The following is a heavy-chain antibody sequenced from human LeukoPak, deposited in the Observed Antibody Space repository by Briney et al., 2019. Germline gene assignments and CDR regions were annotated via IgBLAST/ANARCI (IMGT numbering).Heavy chain of an antibody. V-gene: IGHV1-2*02. CDR1: GYTFTGYY. J-gene: IGHJ4*02. Sequence: ASVKVSCKASGYTFTGYYMHWVRHAPGQGLEWMGWINPNSGGTNYAQKFQGRVTMTRDTSISTAYMELSRLRSDDTAVYYCARGLGAAAAIIDYWGEGTLVTVSS. D-gene: IGHD6-13*01. CDR2: INPNSGGT. CDR3: ARGLGAAAAIIDY.